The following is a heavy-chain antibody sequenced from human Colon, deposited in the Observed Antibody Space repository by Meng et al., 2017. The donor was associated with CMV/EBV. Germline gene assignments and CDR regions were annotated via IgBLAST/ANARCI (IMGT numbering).Heavy chain of an antibody. D-gene: IGHD3-10*01. CDR2: MNPDSGHT. V-gene: IGHV1-8*01. J-gene: IGHJ4*02. CDR3: VRGRVGEGG. Sequence: ASVTVSCKASGYTFGTYDIYWVRPASGQGLEWMGWMNPDSGHTAYAQKFQGRVSMTRNTSITTAYMELTSLKDEDTGVYYCVRGRVGEGGWGQGTPVTVSS. CDR1: GYTFGTYD.